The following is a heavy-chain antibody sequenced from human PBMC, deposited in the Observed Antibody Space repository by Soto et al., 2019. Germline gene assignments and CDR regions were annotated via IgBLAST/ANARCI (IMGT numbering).Heavy chain of an antibody. D-gene: IGHD5-12*01. V-gene: IGHV1-69*01. J-gene: IGHJ6*02. CDR2: IIPIFGTA. CDR1: GGTFSSYA. CDR3: AREEGATIPKYYYYGMDV. Sequence: QVQLVQSGAEVKKPGSSVKVSCKASGGTFSSYAISWVRQAPGQGLEWMVGIIPIFGTANYAQKFQGRVTITADESTSTAYMELSSLRSEDTAVYYCAREEGATIPKYYYYGMDVWGQGTTVTVSS.